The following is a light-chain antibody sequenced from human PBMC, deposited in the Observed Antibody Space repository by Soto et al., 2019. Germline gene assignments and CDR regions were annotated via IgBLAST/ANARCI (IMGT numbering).Light chain of an antibody. CDR3: CSYVGTFYV. Sequence: QSVLTQPRSVSGSPGQSVTISCTGTSSDFGGYNYVSWYQHHPGKAPKLMIYDVSERPSGVPDRFSGSKSGNTASLTIPGLQAEDEADYYCCSYVGTFYVFGNGTKVTVL. CDR1: SSDFGGYNY. V-gene: IGLV2-11*01. J-gene: IGLJ1*01. CDR2: DVS.